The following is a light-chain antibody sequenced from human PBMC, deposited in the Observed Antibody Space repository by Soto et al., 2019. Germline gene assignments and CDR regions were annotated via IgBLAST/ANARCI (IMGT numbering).Light chain of an antibody. V-gene: IGKV1-5*01. CDR2: DAS. CDR3: QQYNSYSWT. J-gene: IGKJ1*01. Sequence: IQLTQSPSSLSASVGDRVTITCRASQSISSYLNWYQQKPGKAPKVLIYDASSLESGVPSRFSGSGSGTEFTLTISSLQPDDFATYYCQQYNSYSWTFGQGTKVDIK. CDR1: QSISSY.